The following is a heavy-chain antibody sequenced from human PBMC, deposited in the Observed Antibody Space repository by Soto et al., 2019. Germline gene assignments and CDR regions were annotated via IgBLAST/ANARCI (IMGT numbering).Heavy chain of an antibody. V-gene: IGHV5-51*01. J-gene: IGHJ4*02. D-gene: IGHD7-27*01. Sequence: PGESLKISCKASGYGFTGYWIGWVRQMPGKGLEWMGVIYPDRSETRYNPSFQGQVIILCDKSIGTAYVQWSSLEASDTAIYYCARHGGPREDWGYYFDYWGQGTLVTSPQ. CDR3: ARHGGPREDWGYYFDY. CDR1: GYGFTGYW. CDR2: IYPDRSET.